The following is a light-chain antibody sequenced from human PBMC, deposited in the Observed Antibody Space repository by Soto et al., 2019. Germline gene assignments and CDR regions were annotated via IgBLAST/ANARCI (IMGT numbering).Light chain of an antibody. CDR3: CSIAGSSTYA. J-gene: IGLJ1*01. Sequence: QSVLTQPASVSGSPGQSITISCTGTSSDVGSYNLVSWYQQHPGKAPKLMIYEGSKRPSGVSNRFSGSKSGNTASLTIFGPQAEGEVYYYSCSIAGSSTYAFGTGPKVT. CDR2: EGS. CDR1: SSDVGSYNL. V-gene: IGLV2-23*01.